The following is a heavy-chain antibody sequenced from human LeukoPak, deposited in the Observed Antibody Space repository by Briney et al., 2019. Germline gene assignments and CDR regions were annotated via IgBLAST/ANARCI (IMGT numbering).Heavy chain of an antibody. V-gene: IGHV3-7*05. CDR2: IKEDGSEK. D-gene: IGHD3-10*01. J-gene: IGHJ4*02. CDR3: ARVSGSGSFYRVFDY. Sequence: GGSLRLSCAASGFTFSSYAMSWVRQAPGKGLEWVANIKEDGSEKNYVDSVKGRFTISRDNAMNSLSLQVNSLRVEDTAVYYCARVSGSGSFYRVFDYWGQGTPVTVSS. CDR1: GFTFSSYA.